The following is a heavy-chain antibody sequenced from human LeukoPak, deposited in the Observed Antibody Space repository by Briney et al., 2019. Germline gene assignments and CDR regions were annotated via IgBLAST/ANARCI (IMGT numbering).Heavy chain of an antibody. V-gene: IGHV1-2*02. CDR2: INPNSGGT. D-gene: IGHD3-10*01. J-gene: IGHJ5*02. Sequence: ASVKVSCKASGYSFTGYYVHWVRQAPGQGLEWMGWINPNSGGTYYAQKFQGRVSMTRDTSITTTYMELSRLISDDSAVYYCARDRLYYGSGSINWFDPWGQGTLVTVSS. CDR3: ARDRLYYGSGSINWFDP. CDR1: GYSFTGYY.